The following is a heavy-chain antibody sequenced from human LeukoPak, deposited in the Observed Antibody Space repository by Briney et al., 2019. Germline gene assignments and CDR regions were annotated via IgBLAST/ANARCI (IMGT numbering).Heavy chain of an antibody. Sequence: GGSLRLSCAASGFTFSSYGMSWVRQAPGKGLEWVSAITSSGGRTYYADSVKGRFTISRDNSKNTLYLQMNSLRAEDTAIYYCAKEYTGTFSPFPSYFDNWGQGTLVTVSS. D-gene: IGHD1-26*01. CDR3: AKEYTGTFSPFPSYFDN. J-gene: IGHJ4*02. CDR1: GFTFSSYG. V-gene: IGHV3-23*01. CDR2: ITSSGGRT.